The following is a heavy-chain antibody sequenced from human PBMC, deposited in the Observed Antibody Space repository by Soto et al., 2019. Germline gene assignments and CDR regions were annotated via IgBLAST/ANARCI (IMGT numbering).Heavy chain of an antibody. CDR1: GFTLTSYG. D-gene: IGHD1-1*01. Sequence: GGSLRLSCEVSGFTLTSYGMNWVRQAPDKGLEWVSTIGRGGDTFYADSVRGRFTISRDNSKNTLFLQMNSLRAEDTALYLCAKDGTTAGIHYYGMDIWGQGTTVTVSS. CDR2: IGRGGDT. V-gene: IGHV3-23*01. CDR3: AKDGTTAGIHYYGMDI. J-gene: IGHJ6*02.